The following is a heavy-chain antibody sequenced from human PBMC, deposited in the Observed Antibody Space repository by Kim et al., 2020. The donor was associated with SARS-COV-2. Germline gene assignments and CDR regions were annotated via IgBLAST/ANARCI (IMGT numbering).Heavy chain of an antibody. Sequence: GGSLRLSCAASGFTFSSYSMNWVRQAPGKGLEWVSSISSSSSYIYYADSVKGRFTISRDNAKNSLYLQMNSLRAEDTAVYYCARFCGGDCYTDYWGQGTLVTVSS. CDR2: ISSSSSYI. V-gene: IGHV3-21*01. D-gene: IGHD2-21*02. CDR3: ARFCGGDCYTDY. CDR1: GFTFSSYS. J-gene: IGHJ4*02.